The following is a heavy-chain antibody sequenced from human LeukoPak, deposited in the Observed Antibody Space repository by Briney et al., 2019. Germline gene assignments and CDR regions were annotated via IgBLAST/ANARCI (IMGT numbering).Heavy chain of an antibody. Sequence: SETLSLTCTVSGYSISSGYYWAWIRQPPGKGLEWIGSIYHSGSTYYNPSLKSRVTISVDTSKNQFSLKLSSVTAADTAVYYCARDRLQLQSWGQGTLVTVSS. J-gene: IGHJ5*02. CDR2: IYHSGST. CDR1: GYSISSGYY. V-gene: IGHV4-38-2*02. D-gene: IGHD1-1*01. CDR3: ARDRLQLQS.